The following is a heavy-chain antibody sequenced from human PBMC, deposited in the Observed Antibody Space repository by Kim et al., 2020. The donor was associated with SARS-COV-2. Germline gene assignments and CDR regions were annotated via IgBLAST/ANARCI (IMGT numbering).Heavy chain of an antibody. D-gene: IGHD2-2*02. CDR3: ARGRAGVVPAPVLGLGPYYDYYVLDV. Sequence: SETLSLTCAVYGGSFSGYHWSWIRQPPGKGLEWIGEINHSGSISHNPSLKSRVTISIDTSKSQVSLRLKSVTAADTAVYYCARGRAGVVPAPVLGLGPYYDYYVLDVWGHGTAVAVSS. CDR2: INHSGSI. CDR1: GGSFSGYH. J-gene: IGHJ6*02. V-gene: IGHV4-34*01.